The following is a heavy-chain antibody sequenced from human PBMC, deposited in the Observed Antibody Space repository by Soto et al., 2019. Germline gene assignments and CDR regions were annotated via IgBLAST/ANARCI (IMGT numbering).Heavy chain of an antibody. Sequence: QLQLQESGSGLVKPSQTLSLTCAVSGGSISSGGYSWSWIRQPPGKGLEWIGYIYHSGSTYYNPSLKSRVTISVDRSMNQFSLKLSPVTAADTAVYYCARAGGLGAVAVDYWGQGTLVTVSS. CDR1: GGSISSGGYS. J-gene: IGHJ4*02. CDR2: IYHSGST. CDR3: ARAGGLGAVAVDY. V-gene: IGHV4-30-2*01. D-gene: IGHD6-19*01.